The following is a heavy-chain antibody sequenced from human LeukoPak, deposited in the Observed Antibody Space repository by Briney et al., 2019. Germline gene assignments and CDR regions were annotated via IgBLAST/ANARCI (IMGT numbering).Heavy chain of an antibody. J-gene: IGHJ4*02. CDR3: ARSRSSSPYYFDT. CDR1: RGSISAYY. Sequence: SETLSLTCSVSRGSISAYYWSWIRQPPGKGLEWIGFVFYSGTTNSNPSVKSRVSMSVDMSKNHLSLELTSVTAADSAVYYCARSRSSSPYYFDTWGQGTLVTVSS. CDR2: VFYSGTT. V-gene: IGHV4-59*01. D-gene: IGHD6-19*01.